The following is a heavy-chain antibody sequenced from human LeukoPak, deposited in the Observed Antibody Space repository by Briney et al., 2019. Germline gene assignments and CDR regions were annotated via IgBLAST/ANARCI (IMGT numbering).Heavy chain of an antibody. V-gene: IGHV4-59*01. CDR1: GGSFSGYY. CDR3: ARGVGAKGPFDY. D-gene: IGHD1-26*01. CDR2: NYYSGST. Sequence: SETLSLTCAVYGGSFSGYYWSWIRQPPGKGLEWIGYNYYSGSTNYNPSLKSRVTISVDTSKNQFSLKLSSVTAADTAVYYCARGVGAKGPFDYWGQGTLATVSS. J-gene: IGHJ4*02.